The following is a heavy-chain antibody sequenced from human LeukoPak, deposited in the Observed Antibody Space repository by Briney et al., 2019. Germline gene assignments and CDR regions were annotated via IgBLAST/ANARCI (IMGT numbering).Heavy chain of an antibody. CDR1: GFTFSSYA. Sequence: GGSLRLSYAASGFTFSSYAMSWVRQAPGKGLEWVSGISWNSGSIGYADSVKGRFTISRDNAKNSLYLQMNSLRAEDTASYYCAKDGVAVAGTLNAFDIWGQGTMVTVSS. V-gene: IGHV3-9*01. D-gene: IGHD6-19*01. CDR2: ISWNSGSI. CDR3: AKDGVAVAGTLNAFDI. J-gene: IGHJ3*02.